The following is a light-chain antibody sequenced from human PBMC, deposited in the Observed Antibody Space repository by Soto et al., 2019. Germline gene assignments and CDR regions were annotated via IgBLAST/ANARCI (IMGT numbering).Light chain of an antibody. Sequence: DIQMTQSHPSLSASVGDRVTITCRASQSISTYLNWYQQKPGKAPKLLIYAASTLQSGVPSRFSGSGSGTEFTLTISSLQPDDFATYYCQQYHTSSITFGQGTRLE. V-gene: IGKV1-39*01. J-gene: IGKJ5*01. CDR3: QQYHTSSIT. CDR2: AAS. CDR1: QSISTY.